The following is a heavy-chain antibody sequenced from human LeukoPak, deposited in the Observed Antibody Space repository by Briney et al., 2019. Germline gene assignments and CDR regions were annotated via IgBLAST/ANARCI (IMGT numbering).Heavy chain of an antibody. CDR2: ISSSSSYI. CDR1: GFTFSSYS. CDR3: ARAYYDILTGYWEPPGSPDY. J-gene: IGHJ4*02. D-gene: IGHD3-9*01. V-gene: IGHV3-21*01. Sequence: PGGSLRLSCAASGFTFSSYSMNWVRQAPGKGLEWVSSISSSSSYIYYADSVKGRFTISRDNAKNSLYLQMNSLRAEDTAVYYCARAYYDILTGYWEPPGSPDYWGQGTRVTVSS.